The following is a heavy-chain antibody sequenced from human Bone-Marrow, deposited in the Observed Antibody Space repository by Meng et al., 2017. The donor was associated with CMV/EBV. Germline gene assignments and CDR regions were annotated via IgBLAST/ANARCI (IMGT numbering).Heavy chain of an antibody. CDR1: GFTFSSYA. D-gene: IGHD1-1*01. CDR3: ARDFLRAPGIFDY. V-gene: IGHV3-21*01. Sequence: GGSLRLSCAASGFTFSSYAMSWVRQAPGKGLEWVSSISSSSSYIYYADSVKGRFTISRDNAKNSLYLQMNSLRAEDTAVYYCARDFLRAPGIFDYWGQGTLVTFSS. CDR2: ISSSSSYI. J-gene: IGHJ4*02.